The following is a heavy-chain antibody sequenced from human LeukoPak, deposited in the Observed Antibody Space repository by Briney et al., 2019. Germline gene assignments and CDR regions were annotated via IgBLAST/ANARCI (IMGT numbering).Heavy chain of an antibody. CDR3: AGMDYYGSGTYHSWFDP. CDR1: GDSISTGGYF. CDR2: IYAGGKT. J-gene: IGHJ5*02. V-gene: IGHV4-61*02. Sequence: SETLSLTCTVSGDSISTGGYFWSWIRQPAGKGLEWIGRIYAGGKTNYNPSLRSRVTISVDTSRNQFSLKLNSVTAADTAVYYCAGMDYYGSGTYHSWFDPWGQGTLVTVSS. D-gene: IGHD3-10*01.